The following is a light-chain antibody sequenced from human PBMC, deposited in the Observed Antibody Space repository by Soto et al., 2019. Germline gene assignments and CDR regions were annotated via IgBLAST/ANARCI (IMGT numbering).Light chain of an antibody. CDR1: GSDVGGYNY. CDR2: DVS. CDR3: CSYAGGLTWV. Sequence: QSALTQPRSVSGSPGQSVTISCTGTGSDVGGYNYVSWYQQHPGKAPKLMIYDVSKWPSGVPDRFSGSKSGNTASLTISGLQAEDEADYYCCSYAGGLTWVFGGGTKLTVL. J-gene: IGLJ3*02. V-gene: IGLV2-11*01.